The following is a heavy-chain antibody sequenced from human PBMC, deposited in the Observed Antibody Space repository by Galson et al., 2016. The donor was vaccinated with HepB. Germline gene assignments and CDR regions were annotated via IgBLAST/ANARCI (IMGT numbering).Heavy chain of an antibody. CDR1: GVSVISANYY. D-gene: IGHD4-17*01. CDR3: ARYSDFGAYGYFDY. V-gene: IGHV4-61*01. CDR2: ISYSGNT. J-gene: IGHJ4*02. Sequence: SETLSLTCTVSGVSVISANYYWTWIRQPPGKGLEWIGFISYSGNTNYNASLKSRVTISVDLSKNQFSLKLSSVTAADTAVYYCARYSDFGAYGYFDYWGQGTLVTVSS.